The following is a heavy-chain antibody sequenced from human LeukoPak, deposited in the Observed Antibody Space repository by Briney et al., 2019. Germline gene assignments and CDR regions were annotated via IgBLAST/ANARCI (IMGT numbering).Heavy chain of an antibody. CDR1: GFTVSSNY. Sequence: PGGSLRLSCAASGFTVSSNYMNWVRQAPGKGLEWVSAISGSGGSTYYADSVKGRFTISRDNSKNTLYLQMNSLRAEDTAVYYCAKDRPLRTTMFDYWGQGTLVTVSS. D-gene: IGHD1-1*01. J-gene: IGHJ4*02. CDR2: ISGSGGST. V-gene: IGHV3-23*01. CDR3: AKDRPLRTTMFDY.